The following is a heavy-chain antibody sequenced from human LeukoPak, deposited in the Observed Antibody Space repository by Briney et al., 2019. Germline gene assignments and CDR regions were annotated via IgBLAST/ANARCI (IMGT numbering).Heavy chain of an antibody. V-gene: IGHV3-33*06. CDR1: GFTFSSYG. J-gene: IGHJ4*02. D-gene: IGHD4-17*01. CDR3: AKEGYYGDPRSCFDY. CDR2: ILSDGSKE. Sequence: GGSLRLSCAASGFTFSSYGMHWVRQAPGKGLEWVAVILSDGSKEFYADSVKGRFTISRDNSKNTLYLQMNSLRAEDTAVYYCAKEGYYGDPRSCFDYWGQGTLVTVSS.